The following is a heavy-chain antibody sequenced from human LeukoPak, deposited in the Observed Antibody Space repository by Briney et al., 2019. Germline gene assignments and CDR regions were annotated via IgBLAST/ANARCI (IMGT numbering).Heavy chain of an antibody. CDR3: ARGKGAEQ. D-gene: IGHD1/OR15-1a*01. CDR1: GGSISSYY. J-gene: IGHJ4*02. Sequence: SETLSLTCTVSGGSISSYYWSWIRQPPGKGLEWIGYMHYSGSTDYNPSLKSRVTISVDTSKNQFSLNLSSVTAADTAVYYCARGKGAEQWGQGTLVTVSS. V-gene: IGHV4-59*01. CDR2: MHYSGST.